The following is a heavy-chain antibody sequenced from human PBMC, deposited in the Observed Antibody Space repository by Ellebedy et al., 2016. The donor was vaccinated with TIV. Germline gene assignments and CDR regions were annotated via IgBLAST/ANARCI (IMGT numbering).Heavy chain of an antibody. CDR2: IGGTAVTT. D-gene: IGHD3-10*01. J-gene: IGHJ4*02. CDR3: APLRLWFGELLSSDY. CDR1: GFTFSNYV. Sequence: GGSLRLXXVASGFTFSNYVMSWVRQAPGKGLEWVSAIGGTAVTTYYADSVKGRFTISRDNSKNTLYLEMNSLRTEDTAVYYCAPLRLWFGELLSSDYWGQGTRVTVSS. V-gene: IGHV3-23*01.